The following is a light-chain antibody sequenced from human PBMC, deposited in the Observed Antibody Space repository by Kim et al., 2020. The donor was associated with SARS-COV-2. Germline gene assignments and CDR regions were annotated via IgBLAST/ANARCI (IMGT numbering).Light chain of an antibody. V-gene: IGKV3-15*01. CDR3: QQYNNWRIT. J-gene: IGKJ5*01. CDR1: QSVSSN. CDR2: GAS. Sequence: VSQGERATLSCRASQSVSSNLAWYQQKPGQAPRLLIYGASTRATGIPARFSGSGSGTEFTLTISSLQSEDFAVYYCQQYNNWRITFGQGTRLEIK.